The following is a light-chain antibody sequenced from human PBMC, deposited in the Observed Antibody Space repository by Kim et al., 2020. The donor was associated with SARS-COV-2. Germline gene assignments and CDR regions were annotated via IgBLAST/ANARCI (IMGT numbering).Light chain of an antibody. V-gene: IGLV3-1*01. J-gene: IGLJ3*02. CDR2: QDS. Sequence: SVSPGQTASIPCSGDKLGYNYACWYQQKPGQSHVLVIYQDSKRPSGIPERFSGSNSGNTATLTISGTQAMDEADYYCQAWDSSTAVFGGGTQLTVL. CDR3: QAWDSSTAV. CDR1: KLGYNY.